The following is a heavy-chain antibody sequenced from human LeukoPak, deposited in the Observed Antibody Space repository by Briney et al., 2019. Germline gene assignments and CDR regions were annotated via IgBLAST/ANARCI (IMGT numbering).Heavy chain of an antibody. V-gene: IGHV3-30*18. J-gene: IGHJ4*02. CDR2: ISSDGVNK. CDR1: GFTFSSYG. CDR3: AKGQNYYDGSGYYSTDY. Sequence: GGSLRLSCAASGFTFSSYGMHWVRQAPGKGLEWVAVISSDGVNKYSADSVKGRFAISRDNSKNTLYLQMNSLRAEDTAVYYCAKGQNYYDGSGYYSTDYWGQGTPVTVSS. D-gene: IGHD3-22*01.